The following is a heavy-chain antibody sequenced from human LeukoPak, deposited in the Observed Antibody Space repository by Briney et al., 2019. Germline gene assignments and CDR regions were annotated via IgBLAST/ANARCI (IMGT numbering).Heavy chain of an antibody. CDR2: IKSKIDGGTA. D-gene: IGHD6-6*01. V-gene: IGHV3-15*01. CDR3: FREYSSSSGDH. Sequence: GGSLRLSCAASGFTVSSNYMSWVRQAPGKGLEWVGRIKSKIDGGTADYAAPVRGRFTISRDDSKNTLYLQMNSLITEDTAVYYCFREYSSSSGDHWGQGTLVTVSS. CDR1: GFTVSSNY. J-gene: IGHJ4*02.